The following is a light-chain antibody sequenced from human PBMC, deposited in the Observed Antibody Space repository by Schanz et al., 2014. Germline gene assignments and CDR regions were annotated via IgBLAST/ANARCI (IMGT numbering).Light chain of an antibody. CDR3: QQYDSYSRT. J-gene: IGKJ1*01. V-gene: IGKV1-5*03. Sequence: DIQMTQSPSTLSASVGDRVTITCRASQSISSYLAWYQQKPGKAPKLLIYRASSLESGVPSRFSGSGSGTEFTLTISSLQPDDFATYYCQQYDSYSRTFGQGTKVEIK. CDR2: RAS. CDR1: QSISSY.